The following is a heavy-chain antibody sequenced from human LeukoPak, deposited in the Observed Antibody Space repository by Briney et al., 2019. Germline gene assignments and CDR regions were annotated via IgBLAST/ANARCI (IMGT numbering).Heavy chain of an antibody. J-gene: IGHJ4*02. V-gene: IGHV3-21*01. CDR2: ISSSSSYI. D-gene: IGHD4-17*01. CDR3: ARDRGGYGDYHFDY. CDR1: GFTFSSYS. Sequence: GGSLRLSCAASGFTFSSYSMNWVRQAPGKGPEWVSSISSSSSYIYYADSAKGRFTISRDNAKNSLYLQMNSLRAEDTAVYYCARDRGGYGDYHFDYWGQGTLVTVSS.